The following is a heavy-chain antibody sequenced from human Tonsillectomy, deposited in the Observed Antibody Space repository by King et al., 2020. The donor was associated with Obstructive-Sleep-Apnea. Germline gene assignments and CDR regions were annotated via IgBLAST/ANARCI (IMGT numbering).Heavy chain of an antibody. CDR1: GFTFSSYG. Sequence: VKLVESGGGVVQPGRSLRLSCAASGFTFSSYGMHWVRQAPGKGLEWVAVISYDGSNKYYADSVKGRFTISRDNSKNTLYLQMNSLRAEDTAVYYCAKDPGIAAANGPHHFDYWGQGTLVTVSS. J-gene: IGHJ4*02. D-gene: IGHD6-13*01. CDR3: AKDPGIAAANGPHHFDY. V-gene: IGHV3-30*18. CDR2: ISYDGSNK.